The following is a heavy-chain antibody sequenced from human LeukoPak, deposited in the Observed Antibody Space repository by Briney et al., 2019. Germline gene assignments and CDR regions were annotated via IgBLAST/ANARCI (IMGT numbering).Heavy chain of an antibody. CDR1: GGSFSGYY. J-gene: IGHJ4*02. V-gene: IGHV4-34*01. CDR2: INHSGST. CDR3: ARCYYDSSGYFCDY. Sequence: KPSETLSLTCAVYGGSFSGYYWSWIRQPPGKGLEWIGEINHSGSTNYNPTLKSRVTISVDTSKNQFSLKLSSVTAADTAVYYCARCYYDSSGYFCDYWGQGTLVTVSS. D-gene: IGHD3-22*01.